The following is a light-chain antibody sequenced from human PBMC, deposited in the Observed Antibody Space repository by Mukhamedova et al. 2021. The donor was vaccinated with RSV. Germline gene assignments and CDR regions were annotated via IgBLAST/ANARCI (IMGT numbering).Light chain of an antibody. J-gene: IGKJ3*01. Sequence: PGERATLSCRASQSVTSSYLAWYQQKPGQAPRLLMYGTSNRAYGIPDRFSGSGSGTDFTLTISRLEPEDFAVYYCQQYGTSPFTF. CDR1: QSVTSSY. V-gene: IGKV3-20*01. CDR2: GTS. CDR3: QQYGTSPFT.